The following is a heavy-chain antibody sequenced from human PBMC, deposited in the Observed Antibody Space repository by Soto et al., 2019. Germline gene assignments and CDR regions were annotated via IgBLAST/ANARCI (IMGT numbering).Heavy chain of an antibody. CDR2: IYYSGST. Sequence: SETLSLTCTVSGGSISSSSYYWGWIRQPPGKGLEWIGSIYYSGSTYYNPSLKSRVTMVISVDTSKNQFSLKLSSVTAADTAVYYCATSHTNYDYIWGSYRYRPQFDYWGQGTLVTVSS. CDR1: GGSISSSSYY. CDR3: ATSHTNYDYIWGSYRYRPQFDY. J-gene: IGHJ4*02. D-gene: IGHD3-16*02. V-gene: IGHV4-39*01.